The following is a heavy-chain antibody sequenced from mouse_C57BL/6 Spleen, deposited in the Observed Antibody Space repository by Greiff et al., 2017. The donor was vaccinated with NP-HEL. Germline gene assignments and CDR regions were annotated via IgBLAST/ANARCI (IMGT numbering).Heavy chain of an antibody. Sequence: VQLKQSGTVLARPGASVKMSCKTSGYTFTSYWMHWVKQRPGQGLEWIGAIYPGNSDTSYNQKFKGKATLTADKSSSTAYMELRSLTSEDSAVYFCARWDYDEGFDYWGQGTTLTVSS. CDR3: ARWDYDEGFDY. V-gene: IGHV1-5*01. CDR2: IYPGNSDT. CDR1: GYTFTSYW. J-gene: IGHJ2*01. D-gene: IGHD2-4*01.